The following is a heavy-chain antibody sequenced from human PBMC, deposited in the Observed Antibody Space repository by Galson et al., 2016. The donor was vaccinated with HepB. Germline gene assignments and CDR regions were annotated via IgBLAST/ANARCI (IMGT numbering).Heavy chain of an antibody. CDR2: IKLYNGNI. D-gene: IGHD7-27*01. V-gene: IGHV1-18*01. CDR1: GYAFINYG. Sequence: SVKVSCKASGYAFINYGITWVRQAPGQGLEWMGLIKLYNGNINYAQKLQGRLIMTTDTSTNTAYMELRSLRSDDTAVYYCARKTGLLGDSFDIWGQGTMVTVSS. CDR3: ARKTGLLGDSFDI. J-gene: IGHJ3*02.